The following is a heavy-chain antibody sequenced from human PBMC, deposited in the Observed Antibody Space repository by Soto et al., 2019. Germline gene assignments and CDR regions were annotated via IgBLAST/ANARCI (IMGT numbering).Heavy chain of an antibody. J-gene: IGHJ4*02. Sequence: EVQLVESGGGLVKPGGSLRLSCAASGFTFSSYSMNWVRQAPGKGLEWVSSISSSSSYIYYADSVKGRFTISRDNAKNSLYQQMNSVRAEDTAVYYCARDQPGYSYGYGLGYWGQGTLVTVSS. CDR2: ISSSSSYI. CDR3: ARDQPGYSYGYGLGY. V-gene: IGHV3-21*01. CDR1: GFTFSSYS. D-gene: IGHD5-18*01.